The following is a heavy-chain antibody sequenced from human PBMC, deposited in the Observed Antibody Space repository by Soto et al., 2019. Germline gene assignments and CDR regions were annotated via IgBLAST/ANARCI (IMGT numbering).Heavy chain of an antibody. Sequence: QVQLVESGGGVVQPGRSLRLSCAASGFTFSGYAMHWVRQAPGKGLEWVAVISYDGSNKYYADSVKGRFTISRDNSKNTLYLQMNSLRAEDTAVYYCARDCTNGVCLLLLYWGQGTLVTVSS. D-gene: IGHD2-8*01. J-gene: IGHJ4*02. CDR1: GFTFSGYA. V-gene: IGHV3-30-3*01. CDR3: ARDCTNGVCLLLLY. CDR2: ISYDGSNK.